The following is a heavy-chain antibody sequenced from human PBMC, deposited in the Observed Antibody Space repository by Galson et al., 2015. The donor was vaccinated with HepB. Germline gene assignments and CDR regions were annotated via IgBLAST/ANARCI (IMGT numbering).Heavy chain of an antibody. D-gene: IGHD1-14*01. CDR1: ADIFRNYS. V-gene: IGHV1-69*02. J-gene: IGHJ4*02. CDR3: ATGTGPAAVNFNF. Sequence: SVKVSCKASADIFRNYSLNWVRQAPGQGLEWMGRSIPLLGISNYAQKLRDRVSITADALSFTVYLHLSALRPQDTAFYYCATGTGPAAVNFNFWGQGTVVSVSS. CDR2: SIPLLGIS.